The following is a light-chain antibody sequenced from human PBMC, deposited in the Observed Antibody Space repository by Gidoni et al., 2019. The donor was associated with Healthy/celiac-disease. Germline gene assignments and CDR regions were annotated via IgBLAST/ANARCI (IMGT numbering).Light chain of an antibody. Sequence: PGERATLSCRASKSVSSDLAWYQQKPAQAPRLLIYDASNRATGIPARFSGSGSGTDFTLTISSLEPEDFAVYSCQQRSSWPWTFXXXTKVEIK. V-gene: IGKV3-11*01. J-gene: IGKJ1*01. CDR3: QQRSSWPWT. CDR2: DAS. CDR1: KSVSSD.